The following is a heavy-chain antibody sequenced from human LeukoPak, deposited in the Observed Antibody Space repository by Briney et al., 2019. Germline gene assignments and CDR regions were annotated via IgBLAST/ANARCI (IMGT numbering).Heavy chain of an antibody. CDR2: ISSSSSYR. CDR1: GFSFSTYG. Sequence: PGGSLRLSCAASGFSFSTYGMNWVRQAPGKGLEWVSSISSSSSYRYYADSVKGRFTISRDNAKNSLYLQMNSLGAEDTALYYCARDLKSTGGFDYWGQGTLVTVSS. V-gene: IGHV3-21*01. CDR3: ARDLKSTGGFDY. J-gene: IGHJ4*02. D-gene: IGHD7-27*01.